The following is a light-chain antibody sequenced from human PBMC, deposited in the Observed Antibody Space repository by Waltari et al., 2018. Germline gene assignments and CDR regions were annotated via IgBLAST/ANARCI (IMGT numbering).Light chain of an antibody. V-gene: IGKV3-20*01. CDR1: QSVSSSY. CDR3: QQFTTSDRTFT. CDR2: GAF. Sequence: EIVLAQSPATLSLSPGERATLSCRASQSVSSSYLAWYQHKPGQAPRLLIYGAFSRSTGIPDRFSGSGSGTDVTLTISRLEREDFAVYYCQQFTTSDRTFTFGPGTKVESK. J-gene: IGKJ3*01.